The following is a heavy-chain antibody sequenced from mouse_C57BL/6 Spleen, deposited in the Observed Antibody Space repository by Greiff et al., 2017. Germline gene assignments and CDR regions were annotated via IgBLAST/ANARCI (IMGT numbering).Heavy chain of an antibody. J-gene: IGHJ2*01. CDR1: GYTFTSYW. CDR3: ARVEGRGD. D-gene: IGHD3-3*01. Sequence: VQLQQPGAELVKPGASVKLSCTASGYTFTSYWLHWVKQRPGRGLEWIGRSDPNSGGTKYNEKFKSKATLTVDKPSSTAYMQLSSLTSEDSAVYYCARVEGRGDWGQGTTLTVSS. CDR2: SDPNSGGT. V-gene: IGHV1-72*01.